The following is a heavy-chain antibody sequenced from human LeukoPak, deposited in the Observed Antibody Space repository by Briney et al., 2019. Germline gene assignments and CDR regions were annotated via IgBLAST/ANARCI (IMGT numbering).Heavy chain of an antibody. D-gene: IGHD3-22*01. CDR1: GGSFSGYY. J-gene: IGHJ4*02. V-gene: IGHV4-34*01. CDR2: INHSGST. Sequence: SETLSLTCAVYGGSFSGYYWSWIRQPPGKGLEWIGEINHSGSTNYNPSLKSRVTISVDTSKNQFSLKLSSVTAADTAVYYYGSPRSGYRYTFDYWGQGALVTVSS. CDR3: GSPRSGYRYTFDY.